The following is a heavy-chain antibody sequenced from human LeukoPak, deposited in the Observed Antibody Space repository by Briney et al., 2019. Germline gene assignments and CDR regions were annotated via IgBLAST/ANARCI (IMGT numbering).Heavy chain of an antibody. D-gene: IGHD1-1*01. CDR3: ARGNNSPYDHTFDY. J-gene: IGHJ4*02. Sequence: GGSLRLSCAASGFTFSSYAMSRVRQAPEKGLEWVSTIGGSGGGTYYADSVKGRFTISRDNSKNTMYLQMNSLRAEDTAVYYCARGNNSPYDHTFDYWGQGTLVTVSS. V-gene: IGHV3-23*01. CDR2: IGGSGGGT. CDR1: GFTFSSYA.